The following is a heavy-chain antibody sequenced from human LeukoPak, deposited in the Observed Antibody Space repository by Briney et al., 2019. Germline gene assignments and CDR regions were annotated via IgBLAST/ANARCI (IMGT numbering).Heavy chain of an antibody. V-gene: IGHV3-21*01. Sequence: GGSLRLSCATSGFTFSRNSMNWVRQAPGKGLEWVSSISSGSSYIIYYADSVKGRFTVSRDNAKNSLYLQMDSLRAEDTAVYYCARTRYSGYDYDYWGQGTLVTVSS. CDR1: GFTFSRNS. D-gene: IGHD5-12*01. J-gene: IGHJ4*02. CDR2: ISSGSSYI. CDR3: ARTRYSGYDYDY.